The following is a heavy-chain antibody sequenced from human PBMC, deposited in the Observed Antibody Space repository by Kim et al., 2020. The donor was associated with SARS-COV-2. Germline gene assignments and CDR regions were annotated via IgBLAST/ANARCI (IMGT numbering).Heavy chain of an antibody. V-gene: IGHV5-51*01. Sequence: GESLKISCKGSGYSFTSYWIGWVRQMPGKGLEWMGIIYPGDSDTRYSPSFQGQVTXPAXKSISTAYXQWSSLKASDTAMYYCAXPXSSXXWSPDAFDIWGQXXXVTVSS. CDR2: IYPGDSDT. D-gene: IGHD6-13*01. CDR3: AXPXSSXXWSPDAFDI. J-gene: IGHJ3*02. CDR1: GYSFTSYW.